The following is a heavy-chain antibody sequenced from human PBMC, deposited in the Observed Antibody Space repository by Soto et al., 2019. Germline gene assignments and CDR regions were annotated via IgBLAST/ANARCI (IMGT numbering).Heavy chain of an antibody. V-gene: IGHV3-66*01. J-gene: IGHJ4*02. D-gene: IGHD4-17*01. Sequence: EVQLVESGGGLVQPGGSLRLSCAASGFTVSSNYMSWVRQAPGEGLEWVSVIYSGGSTYYADSVKGRFTISRDNSKNTLYLQMNSLRAEDTAVYYCARGRSTTVTYFDYWGQGTLVTVSS. CDR1: GFTVSSNY. CDR2: IYSGGST. CDR3: ARGRSTTVTYFDY.